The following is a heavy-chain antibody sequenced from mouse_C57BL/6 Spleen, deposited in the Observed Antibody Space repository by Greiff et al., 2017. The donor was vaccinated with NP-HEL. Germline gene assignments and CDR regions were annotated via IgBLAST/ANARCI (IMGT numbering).Heavy chain of an antibody. CDR2: IYPGSGST. D-gene: IGHD2-2*01. CDR3: AGSTMVTTWAMDY. V-gene: IGHV1-55*01. J-gene: IGHJ4*01. Sequence: QVQLQQSGAELVKPGASVKMSCKASGYTFTSYWITWVKQRPGQGLEWIGDIYPGSGSTNYNEKFKSKATLTVDTSSSTAYMQLSSLTSEDSAVYYCAGSTMVTTWAMDYWGQGTSVTVSS. CDR1: GYTFTSYW.